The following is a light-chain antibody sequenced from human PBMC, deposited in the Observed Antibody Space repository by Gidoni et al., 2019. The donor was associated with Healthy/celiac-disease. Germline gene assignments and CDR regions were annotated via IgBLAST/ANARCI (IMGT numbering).Light chain of an antibody. J-gene: IGKJ3*01. CDR2: WAS. CDR1: QSALYSSNNKNH. CDR3: QQYYSTPFT. Sequence: DIVMTQSPDSLAVSLGERATINCKSSQSALYSSNNKNHLAWYLQKPGQPPKLLIYWASTRESGVPDRFSGSGSGTDFTLTISSLQAEDVAVYYCQQYYSTPFTFGPGTKVDIK. V-gene: IGKV4-1*01.